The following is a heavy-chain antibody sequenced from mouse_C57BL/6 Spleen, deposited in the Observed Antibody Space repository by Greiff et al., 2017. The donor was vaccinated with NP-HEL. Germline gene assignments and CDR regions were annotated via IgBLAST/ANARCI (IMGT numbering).Heavy chain of an antibody. Sequence: QVQLQQSGPGLVAPSQSLSITCTVSGFSLTSYGVDWVRQSPGKGLEWLGVIWGVGSTNYNSALKSRLSISKDNSKSQVFLKMNSLQTDDTAMYYCARSDGYLYYAMDYWGQGTSVTVSS. CDR1: GFSLTSYG. V-gene: IGHV2-6*01. CDR2: IWGVGST. CDR3: ARSDGYLYYAMDY. J-gene: IGHJ4*01. D-gene: IGHD2-3*01.